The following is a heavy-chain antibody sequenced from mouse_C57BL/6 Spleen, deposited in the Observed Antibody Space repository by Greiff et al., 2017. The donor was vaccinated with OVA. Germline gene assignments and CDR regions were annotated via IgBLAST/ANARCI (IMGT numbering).Heavy chain of an antibody. Sequence: VQLQQSGAELVRPGASVTLSCKASGYTFTDYEMHWVKQTPVHCLEWIGAIDPEAGGTAYNQKFKGKARLTADRASSTAYMELCSLTSEDSAVYYCTRKAGYDGYQFAYWGQGTLVTVSA. J-gene: IGHJ3*01. CDR1: GYTFTDYE. CDR3: TRKAGYDGYQFAY. D-gene: IGHD2-3*01. CDR2: IDPEAGGT. V-gene: IGHV1-15*01.